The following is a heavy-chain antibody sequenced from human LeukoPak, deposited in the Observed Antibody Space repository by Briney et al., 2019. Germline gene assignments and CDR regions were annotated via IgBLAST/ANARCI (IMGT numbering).Heavy chain of an antibody. CDR3: AKGNPSNWFGP. Sequence: GGSLRLSCAASGFTFSAYAMTWVRQAPGKGLEWVSTISGNGAATYYADSVKGRFAVSRDNYKNTLYLQMNSLRAEDTAVYYCAKGNPSNWFGPWGQGTLVTVSS. J-gene: IGHJ5*02. V-gene: IGHV3-23*01. CDR1: GFTFSAYA. CDR2: ISGNGAAT.